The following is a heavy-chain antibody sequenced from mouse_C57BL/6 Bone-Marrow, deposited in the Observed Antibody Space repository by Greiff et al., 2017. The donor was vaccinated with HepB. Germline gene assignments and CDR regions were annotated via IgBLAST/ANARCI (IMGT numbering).Heavy chain of an antibody. V-gene: IGHV1-54*01. CDR3: ARRVNGYDERGDY. CDR2: INPGSGGT. D-gene: IGHD2-2*01. J-gene: IGHJ2*01. CDR1: GYAFTNYL. Sequence: VKLQESGAELVRPGTSVKVSCKASGYAFTNYLIEGVKQRPGQGLEWIGVINPGSGGTNYNEKFKGKATLTSDKSSSTAYMQLSSLTSEDSAVYFCARRVNGYDERGDYWGQGTTLTVSS.